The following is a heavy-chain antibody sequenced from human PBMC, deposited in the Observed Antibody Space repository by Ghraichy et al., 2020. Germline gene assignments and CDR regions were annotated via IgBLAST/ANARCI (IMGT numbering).Heavy chain of an antibody. CDR3: ARARTRITVAGTRYFDF. Sequence: SGPTLVKPTQTLTLTCTFSGFSLTDSGVRVGWIRQPPGKALEWLALISWDEIKEYSSSLKSRLSITKDTSKNQVVLTMTNMDPVDTATYFCARARTRITVAGTRYFDFWGQGTLVTVSS. V-gene: IGHV2-5*02. CDR1: GFSLTDSGVR. J-gene: IGHJ4*02. CDR2: ISWDEIK. D-gene: IGHD6-19*01.